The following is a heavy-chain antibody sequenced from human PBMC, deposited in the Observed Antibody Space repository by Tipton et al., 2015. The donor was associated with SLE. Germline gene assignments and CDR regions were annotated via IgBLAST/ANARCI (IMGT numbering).Heavy chain of an antibody. J-gene: IGHJ4*02. D-gene: IGHD2-21*01. CDR3: ARDGRDRIDYFDY. CDR2: MHYSGDS. Sequence: SLRLSCAVSGASVSSSDWWTWVRQPPGKGLEWIGSMHYSGDSHYNPSLKSRVTISVDTSRNQFSLKLSSVTAADTAVYYCARDGRDRIDYFDYWGQGTLVTVSS. V-gene: IGHV4-4*02. CDR1: GASVSSSDW.